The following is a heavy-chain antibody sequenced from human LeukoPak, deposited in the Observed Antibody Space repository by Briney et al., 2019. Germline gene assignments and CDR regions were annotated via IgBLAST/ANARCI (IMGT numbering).Heavy chain of an antibody. CDR2: ISAYNGNT. Sequence: ASVKVSCKASGYTFTSYGISWVRQAPGQGLEWMGWISAYNGNTNYAQKLQGRVTMTTDTSTSTAYMEPRSLRSDDTAVYYCARDPSVAVAGYFDYWGQGTLVTVSS. CDR1: GYTFTSYG. CDR3: ARDPSVAVAGYFDY. J-gene: IGHJ4*02. V-gene: IGHV1-18*01. D-gene: IGHD6-19*01.